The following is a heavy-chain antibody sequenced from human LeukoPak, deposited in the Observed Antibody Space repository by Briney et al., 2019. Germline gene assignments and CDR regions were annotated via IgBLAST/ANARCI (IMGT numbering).Heavy chain of an antibody. Sequence: GGSLRLSCAASGFTVSSNYMTWVRQAPGKGLEWVSVIYSGGNTYYADSVKGRFTISRDNSKNTLYLQMNSLRAEDTGVYYCARGEVATTLDYWGQGTLVTVSS. CDR2: IYSGGNT. CDR1: GFTVSSNY. V-gene: IGHV3-66*02. J-gene: IGHJ4*02. D-gene: IGHD5-12*01. CDR3: ARGEVATTLDY.